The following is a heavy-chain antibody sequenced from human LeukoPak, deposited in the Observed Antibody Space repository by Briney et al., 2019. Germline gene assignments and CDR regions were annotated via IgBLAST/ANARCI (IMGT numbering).Heavy chain of an antibody. CDR3: ARARGSMATAGSYLDY. CDR2: IWHSGHT. V-gene: IGHV4-30-2*01. CDR1: GGSISSGDYS. D-gene: IGHD6-13*01. Sequence: TLSLTCAVSGGSISSGDYSWSWIRQPPGSGLEWIGYIWHSGHTNYNPSLRSRVTISLARSNSQFSLRLSSVTAADTAVYYCARARGSMATAGSYLDYWGQGTLVTVSS. J-gene: IGHJ4*02.